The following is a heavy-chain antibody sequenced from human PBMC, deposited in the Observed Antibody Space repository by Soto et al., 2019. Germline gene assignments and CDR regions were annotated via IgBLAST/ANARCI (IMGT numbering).Heavy chain of an antibody. D-gene: IGHD4-17*01. CDR2: MNPNSGNT. V-gene: IGHV1-8*01. CDR1: GYTFTSYD. Sequence: ASVKVSCKASGYTFTSYDINWVRQATGQGLEWMGWMNPNSGNTGYAQKFQGRVTMTRNTSISTAYMELSSLRSEDTAVYYCARSDDYGDYDYYYYYMDVWGKGTTVTVSS. CDR3: ARSDDYGDYDYYYYYMDV. J-gene: IGHJ6*03.